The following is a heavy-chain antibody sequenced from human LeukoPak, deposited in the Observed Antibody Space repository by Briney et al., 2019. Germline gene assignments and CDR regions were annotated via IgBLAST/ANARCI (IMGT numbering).Heavy chain of an antibody. J-gene: IGHJ3*02. CDR3: ARPETCSGGSCYYDAFDI. CDR2: IRYDGSNE. CDR1: GFTFSSYG. D-gene: IGHD2-15*01. V-gene: IGHV3-30*02. Sequence: GGSLRLSCAASGFTFSSYGMHWVRQAPGKGLEWVAFIRYDGSNEYYADSVKGRFTISRGNSKNTLYLQMNSLRAEDTAVYFCARPETCSGGSCYYDAFDIWGQGTMVTVSS.